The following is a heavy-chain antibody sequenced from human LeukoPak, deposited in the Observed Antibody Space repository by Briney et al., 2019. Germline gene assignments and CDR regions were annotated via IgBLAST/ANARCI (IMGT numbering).Heavy chain of an antibody. D-gene: IGHD3-16*02. CDR3: ARGVYDYVWGSYRKPHFDY. Sequence: PSETLSLTCAVYGGSFSGYYWSWIRQPPGKGLEWIGEINHSGSTNYNPSLKSRGTISVDTSKNQFSLKLSSVTAADTAVYYCARGVYDYVWGSYRKPHFDYWGQGTLVTVSS. J-gene: IGHJ4*02. V-gene: IGHV4-34*01. CDR2: INHSGST. CDR1: GGSFSGYY.